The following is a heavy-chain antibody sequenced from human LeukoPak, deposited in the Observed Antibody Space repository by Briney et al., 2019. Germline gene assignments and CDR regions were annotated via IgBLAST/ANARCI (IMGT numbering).Heavy chain of an antibody. CDR2: IIPFFGTA. J-gene: IGHJ4*02. Sequence: SVKVSCKASGGTFSSYAISWVRQAPGQGLEWMGGIIPFFGTANYAQKFQGRVTITTDESTSTAYMELSSLRSEDTAVYYCARHLRDNWNDDYWGQGTLVTVSS. D-gene: IGHD1-1*01. CDR3: ARHLRDNWNDDY. V-gene: IGHV1-69*05. CDR1: GGTFSSYA.